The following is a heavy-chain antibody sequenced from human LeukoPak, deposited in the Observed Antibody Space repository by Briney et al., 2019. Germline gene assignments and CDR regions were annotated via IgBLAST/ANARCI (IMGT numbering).Heavy chain of an antibody. D-gene: IGHD3-3*01. CDR2: ISGSGGST. CDR3: AKRDDFWSGYYVY. Sequence: GGSLRLSCAASGFTFSSYAMSWVRQAPGKGLEWVSAISGSGGSTYYADSVKGRVTISRDNSKNTLYLQMNSLRAEDTAVYYCAKRDDFWSGYYVYWGQGTLVTVSS. CDR1: GFTFSSYA. J-gene: IGHJ4*02. V-gene: IGHV3-23*01.